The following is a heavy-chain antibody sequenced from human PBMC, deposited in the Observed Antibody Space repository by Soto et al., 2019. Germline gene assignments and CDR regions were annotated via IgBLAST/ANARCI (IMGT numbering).Heavy chain of an antibody. Sequence: QVQLVESGGGVVQPGKSLRLSCSASGFTFSSYALHWVRQAPGKGLEWVALISDDGSKKYYADSVKGRFTISRDNSKNTLYLQMNSLRAEDTAVYYCAGDFGSGWPRDYWGQGTLVTVSS. D-gene: IGHD6-19*01. V-gene: IGHV3-30-3*01. CDR3: AGDFGSGWPRDY. J-gene: IGHJ4*02. CDR2: ISDDGSKK. CDR1: GFTFSSYA.